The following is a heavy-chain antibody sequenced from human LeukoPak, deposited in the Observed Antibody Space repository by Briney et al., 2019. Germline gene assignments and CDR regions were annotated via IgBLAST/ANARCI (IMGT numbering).Heavy chain of an antibody. Sequence: GGSLRLSCAASGFTFSSYAMSWVRQAPGKGLKWVSTINDNGDGTYYADSVKGRFTISRDNSKNTLYLQMNSLRAEDTAVYYCARDWDVYAGIAAAGTHSYYYYMDVWGKGTTVTVSS. J-gene: IGHJ6*03. CDR3: ARDWDVYAGIAAAGTHSYYYYMDV. D-gene: IGHD6-13*01. V-gene: IGHV3-23*01. CDR1: GFTFSSYA. CDR2: INDNGDGT.